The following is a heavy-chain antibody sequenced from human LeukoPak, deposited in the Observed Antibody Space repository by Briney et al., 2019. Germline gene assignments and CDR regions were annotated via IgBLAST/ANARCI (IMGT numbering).Heavy chain of an antibody. J-gene: IGHJ4*02. D-gene: IGHD5-18*01. V-gene: IGHV4-59*08. Sequence: PSETLSLTCTVSGGSISSYYWSWIRQPPGKGLEWIGYIYYSGSTNYNPSLKSRVIISEDTSKNQFSLKLSSVTAADTAVYYCARSRGYSYGTTFLDYWGQGTLVTVSS. CDR3: ARSRGYSYGTTFLDY. CDR2: IYYSGST. CDR1: GGSISSYY.